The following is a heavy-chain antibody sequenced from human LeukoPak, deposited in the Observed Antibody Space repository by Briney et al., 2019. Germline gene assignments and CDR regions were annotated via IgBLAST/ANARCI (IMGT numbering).Heavy chain of an antibody. CDR1: GFTFTSSA. D-gene: IGHD3-9*01. Sequence: GASVKVSPKASGFTFTSSAMQWVRQARGQRLEWIGWIVVGSGNTNYAQKFQERVTITRDMSTSTAYMELSSLRSEDTAVYYCAATAYYDILTGYRYWGQGTLVTVSS. V-gene: IGHV1-58*02. J-gene: IGHJ4*02. CDR2: IVVGSGNT. CDR3: AATAYYDILTGYRY.